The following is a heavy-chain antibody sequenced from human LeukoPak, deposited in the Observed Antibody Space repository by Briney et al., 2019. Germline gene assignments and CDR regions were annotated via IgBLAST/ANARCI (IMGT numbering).Heavy chain of an antibody. Sequence: PGGSLRLSCAASGFPFSSYWMHWVRQVPGKGLVWVSHINSDGSWTSYADSVKGRFTISKDNAKNTVYLQMNSLRAEDTAVYYCAKDDGSNGYYLFDYWGQGTLVTVSS. V-gene: IGHV3-74*01. CDR3: AKDDGSNGYYLFDY. CDR2: INSDGSWT. D-gene: IGHD3-22*01. CDR1: GFPFSSYW. J-gene: IGHJ4*02.